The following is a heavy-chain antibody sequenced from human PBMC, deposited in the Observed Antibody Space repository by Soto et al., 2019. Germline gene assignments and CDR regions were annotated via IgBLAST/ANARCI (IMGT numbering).Heavy chain of an antibody. Sequence: QVQLQESGPGLVKPSETLSLTCTVSGGSISGYYWSWVRQSPGTGLEWIGYIYYSGNTKYNPSPKSVGRMSVDTSKSQFSLKLNSVSAADAAVYYCARHVANGFTFDLWGRGALVTVSS. D-gene: IGHD2-21*01. CDR1: GGSISGYY. J-gene: IGHJ2*01. V-gene: IGHV4-59*08. CDR3: ARHVANGFTFDL. CDR2: IYYSGNT.